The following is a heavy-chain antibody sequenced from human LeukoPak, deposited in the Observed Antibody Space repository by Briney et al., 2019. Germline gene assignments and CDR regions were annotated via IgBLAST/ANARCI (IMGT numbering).Heavy chain of an antibody. V-gene: IGHV5-51*01. CDR2: IYPGDSDT. CDR1: GYSFTSYW. CDR3: ARHESSGGSPQWFDP. J-gene: IGHJ5*02. Sequence: GESLKISCKGSGYSFTSYWIGWVRQMPGKGLEWMGIIYPGDSDTRYSPSFQGQVTISADKSISIAYLQWSSLKASDTAMYYCARHESSGGSPQWFDPWGQGTLVTVSS. D-gene: IGHD2-15*01.